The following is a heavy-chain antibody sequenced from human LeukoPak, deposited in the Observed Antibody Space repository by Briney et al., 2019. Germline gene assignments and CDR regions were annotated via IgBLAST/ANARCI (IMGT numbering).Heavy chain of an antibody. CDR3: TRVDWVTHHAFDI. CDR2: IRTKANGGTT. J-gene: IGHJ3*02. D-gene: IGHD3-9*01. CDR1: GFTFSSYG. V-gene: IGHV3-49*04. Sequence: PGRSLRLSCAASGFTFSSYGMHWVRQAPGKGLEWVGFIRTKANGGTTEYAASVKGRFIISRDDSKSIAYLQMNSLKTEDTAMYYCTRVDWVTHHAFDIWGQGTMVTVSS.